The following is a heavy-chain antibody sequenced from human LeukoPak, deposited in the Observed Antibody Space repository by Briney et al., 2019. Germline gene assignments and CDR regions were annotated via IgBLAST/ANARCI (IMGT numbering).Heavy chain of an antibody. J-gene: IGHJ3*02. CDR1: GGSISSYY. D-gene: IGHD3-10*01. CDR2: IYYSGST. CDR3: ARDNVLLWFGENAFDI. V-gene: IGHV4-59*01. Sequence: SETLSLTCTVSGGSISSYYWSWIRQPPGKGLEWIGHIYYSGSTNYNPSLKSRVTISVDTSKNQFSLKLSSATAADTAVYYCARDNVLLWFGENAFDIWGQGTMVTVSS.